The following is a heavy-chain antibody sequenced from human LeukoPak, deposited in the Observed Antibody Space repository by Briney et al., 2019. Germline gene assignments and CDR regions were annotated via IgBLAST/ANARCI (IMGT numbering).Heavy chain of an antibody. CDR1: GFTFSDYY. CDR2: ISSSGSTI. J-gene: IGHJ4*02. Sequence: GGSLRLSCAASGFTFSDYYMSWIRQAPGKGLEWVSYISSSGSTIYYADSVKGRFAISRDNAKNSLYLQMNSLRAEDTAVYYCARVGGTDSSTTYFDYWGQGTLVTVSS. CDR3: ARVGGTDSSTTYFDY. V-gene: IGHV3-11*01. D-gene: IGHD3-22*01.